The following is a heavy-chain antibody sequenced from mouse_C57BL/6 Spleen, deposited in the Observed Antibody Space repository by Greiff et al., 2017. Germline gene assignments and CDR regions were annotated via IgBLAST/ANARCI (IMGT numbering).Heavy chain of an antibody. CDR2: IDPSDSYT. Sequence: VKLQQPGAELVKPGASVKLSCKASGYTFTSYWMQWVKQRPGQGLEWIGEIDPSDSYTNYNQKFKGKATLTVDTSSSTAYMQLSSLTSEDSAVYYCARRGTTVVEGYFDYWGQGTTLTVSS. D-gene: IGHD1-1*01. CDR3: ARRGTTVVEGYFDY. J-gene: IGHJ2*01. V-gene: IGHV1-50*01. CDR1: GYTFTSYW.